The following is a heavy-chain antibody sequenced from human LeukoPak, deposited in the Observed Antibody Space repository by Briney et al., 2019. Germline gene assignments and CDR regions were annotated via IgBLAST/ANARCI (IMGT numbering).Heavy chain of an antibody. Sequence: GGSLRLSCAASGFTFNTYTMNWVRQAPGKGLEWVSSISSSSNHIYYADSVKGRFTISRDNSKNTLYLQMNSLRAEDTAVYYCASPYGGKMAFDIWGQGTMVTVSS. D-gene: IGHD4-23*01. J-gene: IGHJ3*02. CDR2: ISSSSNHI. CDR1: GFTFNTYT. CDR3: ASPYGGKMAFDI. V-gene: IGHV3-21*01.